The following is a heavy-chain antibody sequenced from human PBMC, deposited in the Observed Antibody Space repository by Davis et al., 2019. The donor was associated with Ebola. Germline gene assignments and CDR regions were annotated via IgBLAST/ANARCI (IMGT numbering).Heavy chain of an antibody. J-gene: IGHJ2*01. CDR1: GFSFNYYT. V-gene: IGHV3-30*14. CDR3: TRHVPGDFWYFDL. Sequence: GESLKISCAASGFSFNYYTINWVRQAPGKGLEWVAVIGYDGRNKYSADSVKDRFTISRDNSKNTVYLQISSLGAEDTAMYHCTRHVPGDFWYFDLWGRGTLVTVSS. CDR2: IGYDGRNK. D-gene: IGHD4-17*01.